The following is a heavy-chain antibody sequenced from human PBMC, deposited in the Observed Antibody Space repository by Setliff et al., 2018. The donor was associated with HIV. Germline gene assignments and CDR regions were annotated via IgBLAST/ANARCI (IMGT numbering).Heavy chain of an antibody. J-gene: IGHJ4*02. V-gene: IGHV4-38-2*01. Sequence: ASETLSLTCAVSGYSISSGYYWGWIRQPPGKGLEWIGNIYHSGSTYYNPSLKSRVTISIDKSKNQFSLNLTSVTAADTAVYYCARGSPESFQDSGWYNWGQGKLVTVSS. D-gene: IGHD6-19*01. CDR1: GYSISSGYY. CDR2: IYHSGST. CDR3: ARGSPESFQDSGWYN.